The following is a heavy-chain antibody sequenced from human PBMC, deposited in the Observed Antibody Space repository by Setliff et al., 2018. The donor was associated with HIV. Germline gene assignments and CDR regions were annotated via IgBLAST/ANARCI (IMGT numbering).Heavy chain of an antibody. V-gene: IGHV4-59*08. D-gene: IGHD3-10*01. CDR1: GGSISSHY. J-gene: IGHJ6*02. Sequence: PSETLSLTCTVSGGSISSHYWRWIRQPPGKGLEWIGIIYHSGSTYYNPSLKSRVTISVDTSKNQFSLKLSSVTAADTAVYYCASITMVRGVPYGMDVWGQGTTVTVSS. CDR2: IYHSGST. CDR3: ASITMVRGVPYGMDV.